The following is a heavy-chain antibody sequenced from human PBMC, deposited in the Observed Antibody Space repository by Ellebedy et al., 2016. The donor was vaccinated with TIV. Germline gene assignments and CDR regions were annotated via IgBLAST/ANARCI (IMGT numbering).Heavy chain of an antibody. CDR1: GYSFTSYW. V-gene: IGHV5-51*01. Sequence: PGGSLRLSCKGSGYSFTSYWIGWVRQMPGKGLEWMGIIYPGYSDTRYSPSFQGQVTISADKSISTAYLQWSSLKASDTAMYYCASPSTYYYDSSGPAHEDAFDIWGQGTMVTVSS. D-gene: IGHD3-22*01. J-gene: IGHJ3*02. CDR2: IYPGYSDT. CDR3: ASPSTYYYDSSGPAHEDAFDI.